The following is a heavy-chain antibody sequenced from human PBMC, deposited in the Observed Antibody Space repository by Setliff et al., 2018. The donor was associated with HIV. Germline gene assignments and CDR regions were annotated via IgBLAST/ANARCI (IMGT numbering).Heavy chain of an antibody. J-gene: IGHJ3*01. CDR2: VSPGSHTT. D-gene: IGHD1-26*01. V-gene: IGHV3-23*01. CDR3: AKPTSGIYPRSFDL. Sequence: GGSLRLSCEPSGFAFSTFDMNWVRQSPGKGLEWVSGVSPGSHTTYYGESVKGRFTVSRDDGNNMLFLQMNSLTPEDTAIYYCAKPTSGIYPRSFDLWGQGTKVTVS. CDR1: GFAFSTFD.